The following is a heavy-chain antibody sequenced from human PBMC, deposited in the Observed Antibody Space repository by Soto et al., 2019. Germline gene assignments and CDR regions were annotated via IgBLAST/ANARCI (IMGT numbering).Heavy chain of an antibody. Sequence: GGSLRLSCAASGFTFTSYWMTWVRQAPGKGLEWVANIKQDGSEKYFGDSVKGRFTISRDNAKNSLYLQMNSLRAEDTAVYYCARVGYSSGWSNPEVYYYYYMDVWGKGTTVTVSS. V-gene: IGHV3-7*01. CDR2: IKQDGSEK. CDR3: ARVGYSSGWSNPEVYYYYYMDV. D-gene: IGHD6-19*01. J-gene: IGHJ6*03. CDR1: GFTFTSYW.